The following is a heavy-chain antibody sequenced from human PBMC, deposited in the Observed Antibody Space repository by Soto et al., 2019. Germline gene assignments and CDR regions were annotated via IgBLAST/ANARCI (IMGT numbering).Heavy chain of an antibody. Sequence: QAQVVQSGAEVRKPGSSVKLSCKASEGTFNSYAIAWVRQAPGQGLEWMGGIIPYYNTLNYAQKFQDRVTITADDSANAVYIELSSMGSDDTAVYFCASGASRWYPYCFDSWAHGTLVTVSS. CDR2: IIPYYNTL. CDR3: ASGASRWYPYCFDS. D-gene: IGHD6-13*01. J-gene: IGHJ4*01. V-gene: IGHV1-69*01. CDR1: EGTFNSYA.